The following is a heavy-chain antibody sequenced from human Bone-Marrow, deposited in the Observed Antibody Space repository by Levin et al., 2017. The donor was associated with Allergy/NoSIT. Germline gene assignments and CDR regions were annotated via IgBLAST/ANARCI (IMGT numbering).Heavy chain of an antibody. D-gene: IGHD3-10*01. CDR3: AREGWLLRKTIGVRGDGCYYYYGMDV. V-gene: IGHV3-30-3*01. Sequence: GGSLRLSCAASGFTFSSYAMHWVRQAPGKGLEWVAVISYDGSNKYYADSVKGRFTISRDNSKNTLYLQMNSLRAEDTAVYYCAREGWLLRKTIGVRGDGCYYYYGMDVWGQGTTVTVSS. CDR1: GFTFSSYA. J-gene: IGHJ6*02. CDR2: ISYDGSNK.